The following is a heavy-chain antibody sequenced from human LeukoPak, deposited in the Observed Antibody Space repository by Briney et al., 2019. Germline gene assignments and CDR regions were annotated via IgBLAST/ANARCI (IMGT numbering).Heavy chain of an antibody. CDR1: GFTLSSYW. V-gene: IGHV3-74*01. CDR2: INGDGSST. Sequence: PGGSLRLSYAASGFTLSSYWMHWVRQAPGKGLVWVSRINGDGSSTPYANSVKRRFTISRDNAKNTLYLQMHTLRAGDTPVYYCARGSPSGWPDYFHYWRQGSVVTVSS. D-gene: IGHD6-19*01. J-gene: IGHJ4*02. CDR3: ARGSPSGWPDYFHY.